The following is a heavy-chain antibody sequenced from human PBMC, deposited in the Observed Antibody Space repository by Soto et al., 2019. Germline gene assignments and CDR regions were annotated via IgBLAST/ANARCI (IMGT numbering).Heavy chain of an antibody. Sequence: GGSLRLSCAASGFTFSSYAMSWVRQAPGKGLEWVSAISGIGGSTYYADSVQGRFTISRDNSKNTLFLQMSSLRADDTAVYYCAKGIYYDSSDCIDYWGQGTLVTVSS. V-gene: IGHV3-23*01. CDR3: AKGIYYDSSDCIDY. J-gene: IGHJ4*02. D-gene: IGHD3-22*01. CDR2: ISGIGGST. CDR1: GFTFSSYA.